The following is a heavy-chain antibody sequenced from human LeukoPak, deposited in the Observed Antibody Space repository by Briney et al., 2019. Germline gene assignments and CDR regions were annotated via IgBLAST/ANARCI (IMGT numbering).Heavy chain of an antibody. Sequence: SETLSLTCTVSGDSITTYYWSWIRQPPGKGLEWIGYIYHSGSTKYNPSLKSRVTISVDTSKKQFSLKLSSVTAADTAVYYCARDGYGGVDSWGQGTLVTVSS. CDR1: GDSITTYY. CDR2: IYHSGST. D-gene: IGHD3-10*01. CDR3: ARDGYGGVDS. J-gene: IGHJ4*02. V-gene: IGHV4-59*01.